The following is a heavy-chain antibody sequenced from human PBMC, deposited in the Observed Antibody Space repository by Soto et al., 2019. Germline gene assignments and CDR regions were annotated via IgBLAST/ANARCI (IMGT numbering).Heavy chain of an antibody. CDR3: ARARNYYDRGGYGAFDM. D-gene: IGHD3-22*01. CDR2: IYYTGQT. J-gene: IGHJ3*02. CDR1: GDAISSGGYY. Sequence: PSETLSLTCTVSGDAISSGGYYYNWIRQHSGKGLEWIGYIYYTGQTYYNPSLRSRLTISVDTSKNEVSLRLDSVTAADTAVYYCARARNYYDRGGYGAFDMWGQGTMVTVSS. V-gene: IGHV4-31*03.